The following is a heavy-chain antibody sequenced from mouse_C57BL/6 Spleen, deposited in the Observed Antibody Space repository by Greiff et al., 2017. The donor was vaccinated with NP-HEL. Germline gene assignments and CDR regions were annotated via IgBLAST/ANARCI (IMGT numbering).Heavy chain of an antibody. CDR2: IYPGGGYT. V-gene: IGHV1-63*01. CDR3: ARWLLGYFDY. Sequence: QVQLKESGAELVRPGTSVKMSCKASGYTFTNYWIGWAKQRPGHGLEWIGDIYPGGGYTNYNEKFKGKATLTADKSSSTAYMQFSSLTSEDSAIYYCARWLLGYFDYWGQGTTLTVSS. CDR1: GYTFTNYW. D-gene: IGHD2-3*01. J-gene: IGHJ2*01.